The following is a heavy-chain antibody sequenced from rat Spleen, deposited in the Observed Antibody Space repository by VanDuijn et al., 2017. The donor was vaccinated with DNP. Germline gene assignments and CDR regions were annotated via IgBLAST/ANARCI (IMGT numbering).Heavy chain of an antibody. CDR3: ARRRLPYWYFDF. J-gene: IGHJ1*01. Sequence: QVQLQQSGAELAKPGSSVKISCRASGYTFTTYYIGWIKQTTGQGLEYIGYINTGSGGTNYNENFRGKATLTAETSSSTAFMQLSSLTPDDSAVYYCARRRLPYWYFDFWGPGTKVTVSS. D-gene: IGHD1-8*01. CDR2: INTGSGGT. CDR1: GYTFTTYY. V-gene: IGHV1-43*01.